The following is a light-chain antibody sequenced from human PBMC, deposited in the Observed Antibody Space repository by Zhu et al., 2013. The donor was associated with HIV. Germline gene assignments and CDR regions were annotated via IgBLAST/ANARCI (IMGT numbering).Light chain of an antibody. CDR2: QDT. Sequence: SYDLTQPPSVSLSPGQTASITCSGDKLGYKYASWYQQKPGQSPVLVIYQDTKRPSGIPERFSGSNSGNTATLTISGTQAMDEADFYCQAWDSSIVVFGGGTRLTVL. V-gene: IGLV3-1*01. CDR1: KLGYKY. CDR3: QAWDSSIVV. J-gene: IGLJ3*02.